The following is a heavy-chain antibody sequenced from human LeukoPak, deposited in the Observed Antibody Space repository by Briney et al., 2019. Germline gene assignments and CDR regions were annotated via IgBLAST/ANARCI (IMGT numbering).Heavy chain of an antibody. CDR1: GFTFTSYG. D-gene: IGHD3-22*01. V-gene: IGHV1-18*01. Sequence: GGSLRLSCAASGFTFTSYGISWVRQAPGQGLEWMGWISAYNGNTNYAQKLQGRVTMTTDTSTSTAYMELRSLRSDDTAVYYCATPSITMIVDDAFDIWGQGTMVTVSS. CDR3: ATPSITMIVDDAFDI. J-gene: IGHJ3*02. CDR2: ISAYNGNT.